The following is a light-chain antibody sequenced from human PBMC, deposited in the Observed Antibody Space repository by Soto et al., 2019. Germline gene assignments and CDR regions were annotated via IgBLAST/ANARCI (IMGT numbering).Light chain of an antibody. CDR3: LLYYSGVGV. CDR1: TGGVTSGHY. CDR2: DTS. V-gene: IGLV7-46*01. Sequence: QTVVTQEPSLTVSPGGTVTLTCGSSTGGVTSGHYPYWFQQKPGQAPRTLIHDTSNKHSWTPARLSGSLLGGKAALTLSGAQPEDEADYYCLLYYSGVGVFGGGTKLTVL. J-gene: IGLJ2*01.